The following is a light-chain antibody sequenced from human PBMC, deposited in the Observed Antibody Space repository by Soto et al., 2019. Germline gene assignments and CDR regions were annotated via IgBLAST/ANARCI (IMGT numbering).Light chain of an antibody. CDR2: GAS. Sequence: EIVMTQSPATLSVSPGERATLSCRASQSVSSNLAWYQQKPGQAPRLLIYGASTRATGIPARFSGSGSGTEFTLTISRLQSEDFAVYYCQQYNNWPPRAWTFGQGTKVELK. CDR1: QSVSSN. V-gene: IGKV3-15*01. CDR3: QQYNNWPPRAWT. J-gene: IGKJ1*01.